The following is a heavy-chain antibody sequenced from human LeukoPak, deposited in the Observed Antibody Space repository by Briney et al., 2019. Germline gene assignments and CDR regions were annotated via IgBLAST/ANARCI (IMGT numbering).Heavy chain of an antibody. J-gene: IGHJ4*02. CDR2: IKQDGSEK. Sequence: GSLRLSYAASGFTFSSYWMNWVRQAPGKGLEWVANIKQDGSEKYYVDSVKGRFTFSRDNAKNSLYLQMNSLRAEDTAVYYCARGAYCSGGSCYPEGFDYWGQGTLVTVSS. CDR3: ARGAYCSGGSCYPEGFDY. CDR1: GFTFSSYW. D-gene: IGHD2-15*01. V-gene: IGHV3-7*01.